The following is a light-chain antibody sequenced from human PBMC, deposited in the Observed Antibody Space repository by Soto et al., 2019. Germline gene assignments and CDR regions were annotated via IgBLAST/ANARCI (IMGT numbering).Light chain of an antibody. CDR3: QQYNDYSWT. CDR2: KAS. Sequence: DIQMTQSPSTLSASVGESVSINCRASQSISAWLAWYQQKPGKAPRLLIYKASTLEIGVPSRFSGSGSGTEFTLTISSLQPDDVAIYYCQQYNDYSWTFGQGTRWIS. V-gene: IGKV1-5*03. CDR1: QSISAW. J-gene: IGKJ1*01.